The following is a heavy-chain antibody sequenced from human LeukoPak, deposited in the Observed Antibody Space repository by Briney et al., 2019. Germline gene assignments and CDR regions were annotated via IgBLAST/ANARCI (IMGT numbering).Heavy chain of an antibody. CDR3: ARGYYSSSRFDS. Sequence: PGRSLTLSCAASGFAFRISAMSWAPQAPGKGLEWVSRVNSDGSTTNYADSVKGRFTISRDNAENTLYMRMNSLRPEDTAVYYCARGYYSSSRFDSWGQGTLVTVSS. CDR2: VNSDGSTT. CDR1: GFAFRISA. V-gene: IGHV3-74*01. D-gene: IGHD6-13*01. J-gene: IGHJ4*02.